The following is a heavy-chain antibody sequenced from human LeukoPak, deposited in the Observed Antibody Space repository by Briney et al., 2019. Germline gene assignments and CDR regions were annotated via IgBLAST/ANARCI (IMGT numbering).Heavy chain of an antibody. V-gene: IGHV3-11*04. CDR3: ARATYYDSSGYYLY. Sequence: GGSLRLSCAASGFTFSDYYMSWIRQAPGKGLEWASYISSSGSTIYYADSVKGRFTISRDNAKNSLYLQMNSLRAEDTAVYYCARATYYDSSGYYLYWGQGTLVTVSS. J-gene: IGHJ4*02. D-gene: IGHD3-22*01. CDR1: GFTFSDYY. CDR2: ISSSGSTI.